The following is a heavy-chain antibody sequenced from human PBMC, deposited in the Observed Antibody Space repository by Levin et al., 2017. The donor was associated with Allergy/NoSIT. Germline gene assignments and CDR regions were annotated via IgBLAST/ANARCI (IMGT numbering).Heavy chain of an antibody. J-gene: IGHJ4*02. CDR3: ARQRRSTSRDFDY. CDR2: ISGGGGTT. Sequence: PSETLSLTCVASGFTFTNYGMNWVRQAPGKGLNWVSVISGGGGTTYYADSVKGRFTISRDNSKNTLFLQMNSLRVDDTAIYYCARQRRSTSRDFDYWGQGTLVTVSS. CDR1: GFTFTNYG. V-gene: IGHV3-23*01.